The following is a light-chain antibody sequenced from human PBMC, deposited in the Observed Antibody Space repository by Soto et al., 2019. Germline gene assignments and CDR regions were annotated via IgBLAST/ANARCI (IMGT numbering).Light chain of an antibody. Sequence: EIVMTQSPATLSVSPGERATLSCRASQSVASRNLAWYQQKPGQAPRLLIYGASTRATGIPARFSGSGSGTEFTLTISSLQSEDFAVYYCQQYNNWPRGTCGQGTKVDIK. CDR3: QQYNNWPRGT. J-gene: IGKJ1*01. CDR2: GAS. V-gene: IGKV3-15*01. CDR1: QSVASRN.